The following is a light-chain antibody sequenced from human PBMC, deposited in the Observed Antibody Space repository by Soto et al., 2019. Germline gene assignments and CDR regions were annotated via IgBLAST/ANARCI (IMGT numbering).Light chain of an antibody. Sequence: QSVLTQPASVSGSPGQSITISCTGTSSDVGGYNFVSWYQQYPGKAPKLIIYEVDSRPSGVSNRFSGSKSGNTASLTISGLRAEDEDDYYCSSWTSRTTQVLGGGTKLTVL. J-gene: IGLJ3*02. V-gene: IGLV2-14*01. CDR3: SSWTSRTTQV. CDR2: EVD. CDR1: SSDVGGYNF.